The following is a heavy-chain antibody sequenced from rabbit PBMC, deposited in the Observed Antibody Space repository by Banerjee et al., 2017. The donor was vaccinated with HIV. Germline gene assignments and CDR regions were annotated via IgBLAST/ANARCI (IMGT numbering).Heavy chain of an antibody. V-gene: IGHV1S7*01. J-gene: IGHJ4*01. Sequence: QLKESGGGLVQPGGSLKLSCKASGIDFSLYYMSWVRQAPGKGLEWIGYIDPIFGTTYYATWVDGRFPISSHNAQNTLWLQLNSLTAADTATYFCAREGPYAGSPYYFNLWGQGTLVTVS. D-gene: IGHD4-2*01. CDR2: IDPIFGTT. CDR1: GIDFSLYY. CDR3: AREGPYAGSPYYFNL.